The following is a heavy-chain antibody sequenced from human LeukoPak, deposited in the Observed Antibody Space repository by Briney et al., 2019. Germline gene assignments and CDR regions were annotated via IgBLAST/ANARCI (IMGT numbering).Heavy chain of an antibody. D-gene: IGHD3-10*01. V-gene: IGHV4-4*02. CDR1: GGSISSSNW. J-gene: IGHJ4*02. CDR2: IYHSGST. Sequence: PSGTLSLTCAVSGGSISSSNWWSWVRQPPGKGLEWIGEIYHSGSTNYNPSLKSRVTISVDKSKNQFSLKLSSVTAADTAVYYCAREYDPDRSGSYTLDYWGQGTLVTVSS. CDR3: AREYDPDRSGSYTLDY.